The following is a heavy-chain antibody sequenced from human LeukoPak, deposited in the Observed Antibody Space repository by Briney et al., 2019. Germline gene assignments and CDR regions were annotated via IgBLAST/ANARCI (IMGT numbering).Heavy chain of an antibody. D-gene: IGHD3-22*01. CDR1: GGTFSSYA. Sequence: SVTVSCKASGGTFSSYAISWVRQAPGQGLEWMGGIIPIFGTANYAQKFQGRVTITTDESTSTAYMELSSLRSEDTAVYYCARVSSNNYYDSSGYDAFDIWGQGTMVTVSS. V-gene: IGHV1-69*05. CDR2: IIPIFGTA. J-gene: IGHJ3*02. CDR3: ARVSSNNYYDSSGYDAFDI.